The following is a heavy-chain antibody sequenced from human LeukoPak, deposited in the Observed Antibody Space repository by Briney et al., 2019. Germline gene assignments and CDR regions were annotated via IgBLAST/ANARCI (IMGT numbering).Heavy chain of an antibody. CDR3: ARDRRDGYNAFDY. D-gene: IGHD5-24*01. CDR2: IWYDGSNK. CDR1: GFTFSSYG. Sequence: GGSLRLSRAASGFTFSSYGMHWVRQAPGKGLEWVAVIWYDGSNKYYADSVKGRFTISRDNSKNTLYLQMNSLRAEDTAVYYCARDRRDGYNAFDYWGQGTLVTVSS. V-gene: IGHV3-33*01. J-gene: IGHJ4*02.